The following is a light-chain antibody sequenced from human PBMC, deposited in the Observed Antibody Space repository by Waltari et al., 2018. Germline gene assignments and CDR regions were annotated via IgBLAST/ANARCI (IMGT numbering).Light chain of an antibody. V-gene: IGKV3-11*01. CDR2: DVS. CDR3: QQRSNWPKVT. Sequence: EIVLTQSPATLSLSPGERATLSCRASQSVSSHLAWYQQKPGRAPRLLIYDVSNRATGIPARFSGSGSGTDFTLTISSIEPEDLAIYYCQQRSNWPKVTFCPGTKVDIK. J-gene: IGKJ3*01. CDR1: QSVSSH.